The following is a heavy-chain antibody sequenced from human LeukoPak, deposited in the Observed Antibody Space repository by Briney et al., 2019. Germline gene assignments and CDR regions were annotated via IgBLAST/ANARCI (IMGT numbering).Heavy chain of an antibody. J-gene: IGHJ4*02. V-gene: IGHV3-11*04. Sequence: GGSLRLSCAASGFTFSDYYMSWIRQAPGKGLEWVSSVSTGSNYIYYADSVKGRFTISRDNAKNSLYLQMNSLRAEDTAVYYCASRFISYGGRPDYWGQGTLVTVSS. CDR2: VSTGSNYI. CDR3: ASRFISYGGRPDY. D-gene: IGHD4-23*01. CDR1: GFTFSDYY.